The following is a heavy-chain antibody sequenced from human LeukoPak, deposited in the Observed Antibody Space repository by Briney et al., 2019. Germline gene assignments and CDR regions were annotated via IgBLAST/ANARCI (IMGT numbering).Heavy chain of an antibody. CDR3: ARDMWGRSLWSGNLGGHSFDH. CDR1: GFTFSSYN. V-gene: IGHV3-21*01. J-gene: IGHJ4*02. CDR2: ITSGSSHI. Sequence: GGSLRLSCAASGFTFSSYNMNWVRQTPGQGLEWVSSITSGSSHIYYADSVKGRFTISRDNAKNSLFLQMNSLRAEDTAVYYCARDMWGRSLWSGNLGGHSFDHWGRGTLVTVSS. D-gene: IGHD3-16*01.